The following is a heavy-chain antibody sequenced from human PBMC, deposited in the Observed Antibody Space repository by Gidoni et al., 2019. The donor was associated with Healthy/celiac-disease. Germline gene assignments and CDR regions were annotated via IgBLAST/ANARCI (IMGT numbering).Heavy chain of an antibody. CDR2: ISSSGSTL. D-gene: IGHD6-13*01. V-gene: IGHV3-11*01. Sequence: QVQLVEAGGGVVKPGGTRRRTCAASGVTFRDYYMSGIRQAPGTGLGWVSYISSSGSTLSYADSVKGRFTISRDNATTSLYLQMTSLRAEATAVYYCARAAGTNRHDYWGQGTLVTVSS. J-gene: IGHJ4*02. CDR3: ARAAGTNRHDY. CDR1: GVTFRDYY.